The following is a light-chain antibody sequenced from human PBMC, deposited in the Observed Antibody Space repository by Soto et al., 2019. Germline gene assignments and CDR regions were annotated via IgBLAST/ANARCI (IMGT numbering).Light chain of an antibody. CDR1: QGISSF. J-gene: IGKJ4*01. CDR2: GAS. Sequence: IQLTQSPSSLSASVRDRVTITCWASQGISSFLAWFQQKPGKAPKLLISGASTLQSGVPSRFSGRGSGTDFTLTISSLQPEDIATYYCQQLDSYPLTFGGGTKVQIK. V-gene: IGKV1-9*01. CDR3: QQLDSYPLT.